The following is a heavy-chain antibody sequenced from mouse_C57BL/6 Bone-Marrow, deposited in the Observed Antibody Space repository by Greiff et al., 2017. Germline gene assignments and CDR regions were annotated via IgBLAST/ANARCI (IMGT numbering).Heavy chain of an antibody. J-gene: IGHJ2*01. CDR2: INPNNGGT. Sequence: VQLKQSGPELVKPGASVKISCKASGYTFTDYYMNWVKQSHGKSLEWIGDINPNNGGTSYNQKFKGKATLTVDKSSSTAYMGLRSLTSEDSAVYYCASYFDYWGQGTTLTVSS. CDR3: ASYFDY. V-gene: IGHV1-26*01. CDR1: GYTFTDYY.